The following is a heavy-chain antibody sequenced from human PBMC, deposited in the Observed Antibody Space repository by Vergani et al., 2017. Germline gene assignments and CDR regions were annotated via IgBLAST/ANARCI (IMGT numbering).Heavy chain of an antibody. CDR2: ISGSGGST. CDR1: GFTFNHYA. CDR3: VKEKIDLGSYFFDS. Sequence: EVQLLESGGDLVQPGGSLRLSCAASGFTFNHYAMNWVRQAPGKGLEWVSGISGSGGSTYYAGSVKGRFTISRDSSKNTVFLQMHSLRAEDTAIYYCVKEKIDLGSYFFDSWGHGILVTVSS. J-gene: IGHJ4*01. V-gene: IGHV3-23*01. D-gene: IGHD2/OR15-2a*01.